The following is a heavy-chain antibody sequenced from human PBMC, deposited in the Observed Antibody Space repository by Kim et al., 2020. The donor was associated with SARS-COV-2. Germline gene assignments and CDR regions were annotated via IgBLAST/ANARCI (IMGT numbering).Heavy chain of an antibody. V-gene: IGHV1-18*01. CDR3: ARLGMAVAGDYSYYYGMDV. J-gene: IGHJ6*02. CDR2: ISAYNGNT. D-gene: IGHD6-19*01. CDR1: GYAFNSYA. Sequence: ASVKVSCKTSGYAFNSYAISWVRQAPGQRLEWMGWISAYNGNTKYAQKFQGRVTMTTATSTSIAYMELRSLRPDDTAVYYCARLGMAVAGDYSYYYGMDVWGQGTTVTVSS.